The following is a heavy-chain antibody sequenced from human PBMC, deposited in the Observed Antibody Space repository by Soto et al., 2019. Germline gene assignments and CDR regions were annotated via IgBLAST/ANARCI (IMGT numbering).Heavy chain of an antibody. D-gene: IGHD5-12*01. CDR3: ARLAMATRRGYYGMDV. V-gene: IGHV5-10-1*01. Sequence: EVQLVQSGAEVKKPGESLRISSKGSGYSFTSYWISWVRQMPGKGLEWMGRIDPSDSYTNYSPSFQGHVTISADKSIRTAYLQWSSLKASDTAMYYCARLAMATRRGYYGMDVWGQGTTVTVSS. CDR1: GYSFTSYW. CDR2: IDPSDSYT. J-gene: IGHJ6*02.